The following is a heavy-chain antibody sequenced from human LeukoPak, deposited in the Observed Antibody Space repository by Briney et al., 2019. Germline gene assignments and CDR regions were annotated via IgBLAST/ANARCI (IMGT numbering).Heavy chain of an antibody. CDR1: GYSFTSYG. Sequence: ASVKVSCKASGYSFTSYGIPWVREAPGQGPEWMGWISGSTGNTHYAQNVQGRVTMTTDTATSTAYMELRSLGPDDTAVYYCARVGRDCSSINCYWEDWFDPWGQGTLVIVSS. D-gene: IGHD2-2*01. V-gene: IGHV1-18*01. CDR3: ARVGRDCSSINCYWEDWFDP. CDR2: ISGSTGNT. J-gene: IGHJ5*02.